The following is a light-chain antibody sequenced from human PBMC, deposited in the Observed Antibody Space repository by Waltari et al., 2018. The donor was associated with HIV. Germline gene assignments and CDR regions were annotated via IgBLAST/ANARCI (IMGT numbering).Light chain of an antibody. CDR3: QSTDSSGSYV. Sequence: YELKQTPSVSVSPGPTATSPCSCDALATDDCFWYQQKAGHAPLVIIYKDSERPSGIPERISGSSSGTTVTLTIREVQAEDEADYYCQSTDSSGSYVFGSGTKVTVL. J-gene: IGLJ1*01. V-gene: IGLV3-25*03. CDR1: ALATDD. CDR2: KDS.